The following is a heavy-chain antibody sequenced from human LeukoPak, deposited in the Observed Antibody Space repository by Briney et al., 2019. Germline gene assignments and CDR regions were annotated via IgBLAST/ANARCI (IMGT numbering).Heavy chain of an antibody. CDR3: ARGSDDFWSGYSPSY. CDR1: GGTFSSYA. CDR2: IIPIFGTA. J-gene: IGHJ4*02. D-gene: IGHD3-3*01. V-gene: IGHV1-69*05. Sequence: SVKVSCKASGGTFSSYAISWVRQAPGQGLEWMGGIIPIFGTANYAQKFQGRVTMTRDTSISTAYMELSRLRSDDTAVYYCARGSDDFWSGYSPSYWGQGTLVTDSS.